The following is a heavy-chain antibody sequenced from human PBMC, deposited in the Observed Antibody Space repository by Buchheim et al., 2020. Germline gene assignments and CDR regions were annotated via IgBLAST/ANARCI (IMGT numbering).Heavy chain of an antibody. CDR1: GGSFSGYY. V-gene: IGHV4-34*01. D-gene: IGHD5-18*01. J-gene: IGHJ4*02. CDR2: INHSGST. Sequence: QVQLQQWGAGLLKPSATLSLTCAVYGGSFSGYYWSWIRQPPGKVLEWIEEINHSGSTNYKPSLKRRVTLSVDTSKNQFSLKLSSVTAADTAVYYCARSGDSYGYFDYWGQGTL. CDR3: ARSGDSYGYFDY.